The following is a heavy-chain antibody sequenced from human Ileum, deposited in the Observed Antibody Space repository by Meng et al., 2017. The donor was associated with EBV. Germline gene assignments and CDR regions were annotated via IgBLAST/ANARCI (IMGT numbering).Heavy chain of an antibody. CDR2: SSLSGST. CDR3: ASSDYYRSDY. V-gene: IGHV4-4*02. Sequence: QVQLQVSGPRRVKPSEPLSLTSAFSEGFLSRRNWWSWVRQPPGKGLEWIGESSLSGSTNYSLSLKSRDTISQDKSKNQLSLKLNSVTAADTAVYYCASSDYYRSDYWGQGTLVTVSS. D-gene: IGHD3-22*01. J-gene: IGHJ4*02. CDR1: EGFLSRRNW.